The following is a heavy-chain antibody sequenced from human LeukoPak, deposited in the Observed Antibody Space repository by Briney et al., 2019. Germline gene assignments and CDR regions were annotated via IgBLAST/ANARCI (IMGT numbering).Heavy chain of an antibody. D-gene: IGHD1-1*01. J-gene: IGHJ3*02. CDR2: IYTSGST. CDR3: ASTALGYWNAFDI. Sequence: PPETLSLTCAVPGGSISSYYWCSIRQPPREGLEWIGRIYTSGSTNYNPSLKSRVTMSVDTSKNQFSLKLSSVTAADTAVYYCASTALGYWNAFDIWGQGTMVTVSS. V-gene: IGHV4-4*07. CDR1: GGSISSYY.